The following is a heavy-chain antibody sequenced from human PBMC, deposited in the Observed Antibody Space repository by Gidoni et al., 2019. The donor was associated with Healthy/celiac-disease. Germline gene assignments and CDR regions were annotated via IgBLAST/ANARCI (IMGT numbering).Heavy chain of an antibody. D-gene: IGHD6-19*01. CDR3: ARDSVADLYYYYGMDV. Sequence: QVQLVESGGGVVQPGRSLRLSCAASGFTFSSYAMHWVRQAPGKGLEWVEVISYDGSNKYYADSVKGRFTISRDNSKNTLYLQMNSLRAEDTAVYYCARDSVADLYYYYGMDVWGQGTTVTVSS. CDR1: GFTFSSYA. V-gene: IGHV3-30-3*01. J-gene: IGHJ6*02. CDR2: ISYDGSNK.